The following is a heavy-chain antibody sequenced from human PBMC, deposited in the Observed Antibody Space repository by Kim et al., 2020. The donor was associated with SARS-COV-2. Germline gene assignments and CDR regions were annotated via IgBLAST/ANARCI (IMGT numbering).Heavy chain of an antibody. D-gene: IGHD6-13*01. J-gene: IGHJ4*02. CDR3: AGLLRSSILIDY. Sequence: SETLSLTCTVSGGSISSSSYYWGWIRQPPGKGLEGIGSIYYSGSTSYNPSLKSRVTISVDTSKNQFSLKLSSVTAADTAVYYCAGLLRSSILIDYWGQGTLVTVSS. CDR2: IYYSGST. V-gene: IGHV4-39*01. CDR1: GGSISSSSYY.